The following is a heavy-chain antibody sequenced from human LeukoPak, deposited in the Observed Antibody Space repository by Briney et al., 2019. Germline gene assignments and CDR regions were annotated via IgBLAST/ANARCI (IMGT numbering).Heavy chain of an antibody. V-gene: IGHV3-21*01. D-gene: IGHD3-3*01. Sequence: GGSLRLSCAASGFTFSSYSMNWVRQAPGKGLEWVSSISSSSSYIYYADSVKGRFTISRDNAKNSLYLQMNSLRAEDTAVYYCAKEPNDFWSGNSYYFHYWGQGALVTVSS. CDR1: GFTFSSYS. J-gene: IGHJ4*02. CDR2: ISSSSSYI. CDR3: AKEPNDFWSGNSYYFHY.